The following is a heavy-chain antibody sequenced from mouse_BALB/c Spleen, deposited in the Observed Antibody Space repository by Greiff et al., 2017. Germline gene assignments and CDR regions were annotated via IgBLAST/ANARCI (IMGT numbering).Heavy chain of an antibody. CDR2: IDPENGNT. V-gene: IGHV14-1*02. J-gene: IGHJ2*01. CDR3: ARGRGDY. Sequence: DVKLQESGAELVRPGALVKLSCKASGFNIKDYYMHWVKQRPEQGLEWIGWIDPENGNTIYDPKFQGKASITADTSSNTAYLQLSSLTSEDTAVYYCARGRGDYWGQGTTLTVSS. CDR1: GFNIKDYY.